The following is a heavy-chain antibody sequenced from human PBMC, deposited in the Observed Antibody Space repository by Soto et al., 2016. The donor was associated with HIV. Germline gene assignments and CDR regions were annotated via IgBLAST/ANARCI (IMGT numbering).Heavy chain of an antibody. CDR2: IIPILGIA. Sequence: QVQLVQSGAEVKKPGSSVKVSCKASGGTFSSYAISWVRQAPGQGLEWMGGIIPILGIANYAQKFQGRVTITADKSTSTAYMELSSLRSEDTAVYYCASAPYCSGGSCYSSSGYYYWFDPWGQGTLVTVSS. CDR3: ASAPYCSGGSCYSSSGYYYWFDP. D-gene: IGHD2-15*01. J-gene: IGHJ5*02. CDR1: GGTFSSYA. V-gene: IGHV1-69*10.